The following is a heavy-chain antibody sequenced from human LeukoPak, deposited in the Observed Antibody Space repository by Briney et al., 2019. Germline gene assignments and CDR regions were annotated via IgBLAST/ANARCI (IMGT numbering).Heavy chain of an antibody. D-gene: IGHD3-3*01. CDR2: IYTSGNT. J-gene: IGHJ5*02. Sequence: SETLSLTCSVSGGFISGASNFWSWIRQPAGKNLEWIGRIYTSGNTNYNPSFESRVTISMDTSTNQVFLKLRSVTAADTAVYYCARSRESFGVIIPSWFDPWGQGTLVTVSS. V-gene: IGHV4-61*02. CDR3: ARSRESFGVIIPSWFDP. CDR1: GGFISGASNF.